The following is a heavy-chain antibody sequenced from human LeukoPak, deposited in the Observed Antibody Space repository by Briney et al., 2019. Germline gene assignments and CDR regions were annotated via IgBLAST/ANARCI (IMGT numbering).Heavy chain of an antibody. Sequence: PSETLSLTCTVSGGSISSYYWSWIRQPPGKGLEWIGYIYYSGSTNYNPSLKSRVTISVDTSKNQFSLKLSPVTAADTAVYYCARDLYDVANFYWGQGTLVTVSS. J-gene: IGHJ4*02. CDR1: GGSISSYY. CDR3: ARDLYDVANFY. V-gene: IGHV4-59*01. D-gene: IGHD3-3*01. CDR2: IYYSGST.